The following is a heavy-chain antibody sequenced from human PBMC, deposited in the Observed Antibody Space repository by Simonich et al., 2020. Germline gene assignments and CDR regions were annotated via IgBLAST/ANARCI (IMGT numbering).Heavy chain of an antibody. CDR3: ARDAAGDY. D-gene: IGHD6-13*01. V-gene: IGHV3-21*01. Sequence: EVQLVESGGGLVKPGGSLRLSCAASEFTFSSYSMNWVRQAPGKGLEWVKSVNNSSGYIYYADSVKGRFTISRDNAKNSLYLQMNSLRAEDTAVYYCARDAAGDYWGQGTLVTVSS. CDR1: EFTFSSYS. CDR2: VNNSSGYI. J-gene: IGHJ4*02.